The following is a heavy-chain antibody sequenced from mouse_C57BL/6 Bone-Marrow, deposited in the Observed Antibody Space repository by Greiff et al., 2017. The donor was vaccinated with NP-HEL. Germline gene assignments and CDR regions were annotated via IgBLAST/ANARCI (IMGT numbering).Heavy chain of an antibody. CDR2: IHPNSGST. CDR1: GYTFTSYW. D-gene: IGHD2-3*01. V-gene: IGHV1-64*01. CDR3: ARGGWLLRRYYFDY. J-gene: IGHJ2*01. Sequence: QVQLQQPGAELVKPGASVKLSCKASGYTFTSYWMHWVKQWPGQGLEWIGMIHPNSGSTNYNEKFKSKATLTVDKSSSTAYMQLSSLTSEDSAVYYCARGGWLLRRYYFDYWGQGTTLTVSS.